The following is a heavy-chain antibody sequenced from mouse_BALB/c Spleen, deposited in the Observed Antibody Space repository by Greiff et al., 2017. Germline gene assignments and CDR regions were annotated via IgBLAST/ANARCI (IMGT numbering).Heavy chain of an antibody. CDR1: GYSFTSYW. Sequence: EVQLQQSGTVLARPGASVKMSCKASGYSFTSYWMHWVKQRPGQGLEWIGAIYPGNSDTSYNQKFKGKAKLTAVTSASTAYMELSSLTNEDSAVYYCTTDYGRGLDYWGQGTTLTVSS. CDR3: TTDYGRGLDY. CDR2: IYPGNSDT. J-gene: IGHJ2*01. V-gene: IGHV1-5*01. D-gene: IGHD1-2*01.